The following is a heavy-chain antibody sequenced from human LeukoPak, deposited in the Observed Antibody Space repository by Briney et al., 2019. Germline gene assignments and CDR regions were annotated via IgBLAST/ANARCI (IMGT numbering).Heavy chain of an antibody. Sequence: GGSLRLSCAASGFSFSGYWMNWVRQAPGKGLEWVASIKQDGSDKYYVDSVKGRFTISRDNAKNSLYLQMNSLRAEDTAVYYCARRSGWYDLLYDYWGQGTLVTVSS. CDR1: GFSFSGYW. CDR2: IKQDGSDK. CDR3: ARRSGWYDLLYDY. D-gene: IGHD6-19*01. J-gene: IGHJ4*02. V-gene: IGHV3-7*01.